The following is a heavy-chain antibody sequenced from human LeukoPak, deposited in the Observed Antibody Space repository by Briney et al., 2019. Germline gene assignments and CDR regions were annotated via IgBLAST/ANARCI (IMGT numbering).Heavy chain of an antibody. CDR2: IYYSGST. CDR1: GGSISSSSYY. V-gene: IGHV4-39*01. Sequence: SETLSLTCTVSGGSISSSSYYWGWIRQPPGKGLEWIGSIYYSGSTYYNPSLKSRVTISVDTSKNQFSLKLSSVTAADTDLYHCAPLARRLGRPPSRNWFDPWGQGTLVTVSS. D-gene: IGHD2-21*01. CDR3: APLARRLGRPPSRNWFDP. J-gene: IGHJ5*02.